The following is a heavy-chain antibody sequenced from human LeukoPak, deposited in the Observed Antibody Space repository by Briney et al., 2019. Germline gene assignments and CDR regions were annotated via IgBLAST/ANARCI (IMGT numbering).Heavy chain of an antibody. D-gene: IGHD5-12*01. V-gene: IGHV7-4-1*02. CDR2: INTNTGNP. Sequence: ASVKVSCKASGYTFTSYAMNWVRQAPGQGLEWMGWINTNTGNPTYAQGFTGRFVFSLDTAVSTAYQQIISLKAEDTAVYYCAKDTGSGYDYLEGDMDVWGKGTTVTVSS. CDR1: GYTFTSYA. J-gene: IGHJ6*03. CDR3: AKDTGSGYDYLEGDMDV.